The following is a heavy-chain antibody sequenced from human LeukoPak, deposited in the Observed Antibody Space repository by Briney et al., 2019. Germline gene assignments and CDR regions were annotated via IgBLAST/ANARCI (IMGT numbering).Heavy chain of an antibody. V-gene: IGHV3-23*01. CDR3: ARDRGRYYDSRGFYWGYYIDS. D-gene: IGHD3-22*01. CDR1: EFTFSTYA. J-gene: IGHJ4*02. Sequence: GGSLRLSCAPSEFTFSTYALKAGRQTPGKGLECVSTICGSVDSTYYAASVKGRLTISSANSKDTLYLQMCSVRVDDTAVYYCARDRGRYYDSRGFYWGYYIDSWGQGILVTVST. CDR2: ICGSVDST.